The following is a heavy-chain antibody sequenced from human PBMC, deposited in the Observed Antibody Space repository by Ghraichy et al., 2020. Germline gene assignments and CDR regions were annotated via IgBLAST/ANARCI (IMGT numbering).Heavy chain of an antibody. CDR2: IYYSGST. CDR3: ARDIKWFGGYYYYGMDV. D-gene: IGHD3-10*01. CDR1: GGSISSGGYY. J-gene: IGHJ6*02. V-gene: IGHV4-31*03. Sequence: SETLSLTCTVSGGSISSGGYYWSWIRQHPGKGLEWIGYIYYSGSTYYNPSLKSRVTISVDTSKNQFSLKLSSVTAADTAVYYCARDIKWFGGYYYYGMDVWGQGTTVTVSS.